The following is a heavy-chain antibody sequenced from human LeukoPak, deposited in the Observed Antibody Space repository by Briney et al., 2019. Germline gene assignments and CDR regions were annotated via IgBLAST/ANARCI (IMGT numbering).Heavy chain of an antibody. V-gene: IGHV3-48*03. CDR2: ISSSGNTI. Sequence: GGSLRLSRAASGFTFSDYEMNWVRQAPGKGLEWVSYISSSGNTIFYADSVKGRFTISRDDAENSLYLQMNSLRVEDTAVYYCGGVALDTSMIHYWGQGTLVTVSS. D-gene: IGHD5-18*01. CDR3: GGVALDTSMIHY. J-gene: IGHJ4*02. CDR1: GFTFSDYE.